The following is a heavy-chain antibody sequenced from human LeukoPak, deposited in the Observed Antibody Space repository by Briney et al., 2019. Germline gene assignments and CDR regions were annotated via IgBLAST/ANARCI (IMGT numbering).Heavy chain of an antibody. CDR3: APTAEAYTSWWKV. D-gene: IGHD3-16*01. V-gene: IGHV1-2*02. Sequence: EASVKVSCKASGYKFTDDYMHWVRQAPGQGLEFMGWINPDSGFTNYAQEFKGRVTMTRDTSISTAYLEVRSLTSDDTAVYYCAPTAEAYTSWWKVWGQGTLVTVSS. CDR1: GYKFTDDY. J-gene: IGHJ4*02. CDR2: INPDSGFT.